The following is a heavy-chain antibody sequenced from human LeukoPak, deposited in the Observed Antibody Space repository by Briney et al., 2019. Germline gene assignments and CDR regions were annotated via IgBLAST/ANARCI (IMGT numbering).Heavy chain of an antibody. CDR3: GRDSTSMIPSAPGI. V-gene: IGHV1-18*01. Sequence: GASVKVSCKASGYTLATYGISWVRQAPGQGLEWMGWISTYNGNTKYAKKFQGRVTVTTETSTSTVYMELRSLTSDDTAVYYCGRDSTSMIPSAPGIWGQGTLVTVSS. CDR2: ISTYNGNT. J-gene: IGHJ1*01. D-gene: IGHD3-22*01. CDR1: GYTLATYG.